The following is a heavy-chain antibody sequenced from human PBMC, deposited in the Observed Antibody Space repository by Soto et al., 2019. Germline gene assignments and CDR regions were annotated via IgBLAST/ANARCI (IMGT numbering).Heavy chain of an antibody. CDR2: IIPLFGTA. V-gene: IGHV1-69*13. CDR1: GGTFSSYA. Sequence: SLKVSCKASGGTFSSYAISWVREAPGQGLEWMGGIIPLFGTAHYAQKFQGRVTIAADESTSTAYMELSSLRSEDTAVYYCARDPLRAVAVTDAYPYYGMDVWGQGTTFTVS. CDR3: ARDPLRAVAVTDAYPYYGMDV. D-gene: IGHD6-19*01. J-gene: IGHJ6*02.